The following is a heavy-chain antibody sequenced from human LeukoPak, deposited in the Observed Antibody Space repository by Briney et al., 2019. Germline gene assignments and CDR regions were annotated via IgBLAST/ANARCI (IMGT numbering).Heavy chain of an antibody. CDR1: GFTFSDYA. CDR2: ISGAGGDT. D-gene: IGHD6-19*01. V-gene: IGHV3-23*01. J-gene: IGHJ4*02. CDR3: AKEVPYNRGWASIDY. Sequence: LTGGSLRLSCAASGFTFSDYAMSWVRQPRGKRLEWVSAISGAGGDTFYADSVKGRFTISRDNSKNTLFLQMNSLRAEDTAIYFCAKEVPYNRGWASIDYWGQGTLATVSS.